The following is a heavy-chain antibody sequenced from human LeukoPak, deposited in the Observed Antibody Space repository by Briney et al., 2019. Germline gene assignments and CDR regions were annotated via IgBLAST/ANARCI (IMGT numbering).Heavy chain of an antibody. CDR3: ANTRNGVLDY. CDR1: GFTFSSYG. J-gene: IGHJ4*02. Sequence: PGRSLRLSCAASGFTFSSYGMHWVRQAPGKGLEWVAVISYDGSNKYYADSVKGRFTISRDNSKNTLYLQMNSLRAEDTAVYYCANTRNGVLDYWGQGTWSPSPQ. CDR2: ISYDGSNK. D-gene: IGHD4-17*01. V-gene: IGHV3-30*18.